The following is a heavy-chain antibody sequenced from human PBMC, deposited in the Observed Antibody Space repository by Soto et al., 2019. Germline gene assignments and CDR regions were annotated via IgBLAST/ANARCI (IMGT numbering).Heavy chain of an antibody. V-gene: IGHV3-23*01. D-gene: IGHD2-15*01. J-gene: IGHJ6*02. CDR3: AKDQDCSGGSCYPPLYYYYGMDV. CDR2: ISGSGGST. CDR1: GFTFSSYA. Sequence: GESLKISCAASGFTFSSYAMSWVRQAPGKGLEWVSAISGSGGSTYYADSVKGRFTISRDNSKNTLYLQMNSLRAEDTAVYYCAKDQDCSGGSCYPPLYYYYGMDVWGQGTTVTVSS.